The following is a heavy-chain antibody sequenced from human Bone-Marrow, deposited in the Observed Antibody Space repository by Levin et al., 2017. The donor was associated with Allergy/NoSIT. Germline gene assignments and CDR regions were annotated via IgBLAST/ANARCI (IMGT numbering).Heavy chain of an antibody. CDR2: VTNTGDSDTT. V-gene: IGHV3-72*01. J-gene: IGHJ6*02. CDR3: ADLGRSHGLDV. D-gene: IGHD3-16*01. Sequence: HGESLKISCEASGFTSGFPFNDHYIDWVRQAPGKGLEWIGRVTNTGDSDTTKYAASMKGRFTISRDDSKNSVFLQMNSLKTEDTAVYYCADLGRSHGLDVWGQGTTVTVSS. CDR1: GFTSGFPFNDHY.